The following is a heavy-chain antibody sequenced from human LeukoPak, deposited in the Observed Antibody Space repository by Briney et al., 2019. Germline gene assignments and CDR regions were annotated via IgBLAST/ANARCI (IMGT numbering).Heavy chain of an antibody. V-gene: IGHV4-34*01. CDR3: AREMYFYRSGSQEYQYYMDV. D-gene: IGHD3-10*01. CDR2: INHSGST. Sequence: ESSETLSLTCAVYGGSFSGYYWSSIRQPPGKGLEWIGEINHSGSTNYNPSLKSRVTISVDTSKNQFSLKLTSVTAADTAMYYCAREMYFYRSGSQEYQYYMDVWGKGTTVTVSS. CDR1: GGSFSGYY. J-gene: IGHJ6*03.